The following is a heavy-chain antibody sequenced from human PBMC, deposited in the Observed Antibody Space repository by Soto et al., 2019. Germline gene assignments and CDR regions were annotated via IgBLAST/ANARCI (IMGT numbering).Heavy chain of an antibody. V-gene: IGHV3-33*01. J-gene: IGHJ4*02. CDR3: ARGRYNWILDY. CDR1: GFTFSSYG. Sequence: QVQLVESGGGVVQPGRSLRLSCAASGFTFSSYGMHWVRQAPGKGLEWVAVIWYDGSNKYYADSVKGRFTISRDNSKNTLYLQMNSLRAEDTAVYYCARGRYNWILDYWGRGTLVTVSS. CDR2: IWYDGSNK. D-gene: IGHD1-20*01.